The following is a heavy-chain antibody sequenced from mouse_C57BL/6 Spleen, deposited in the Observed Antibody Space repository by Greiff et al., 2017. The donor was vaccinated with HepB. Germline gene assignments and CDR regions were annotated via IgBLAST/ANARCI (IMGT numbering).Heavy chain of an antibody. CDR2: IYPGDGDT. CDR1: GYAFSSSW. D-gene: IGHD1-1*01. J-gene: IGHJ2*01. V-gene: IGHV1-82*01. Sequence: VQLQQSGPELVKPGASVKISCKASGYAFSSSWMNWVKQRPGKGLEWIGRIYPGDGDTNYNGKFKGKATLTADKSSSTAYMQLSSLTSEDSAVYFCARWFITTVVAHFDYWGQGTTLTVSS. CDR3: ARWFITTVVAHFDY.